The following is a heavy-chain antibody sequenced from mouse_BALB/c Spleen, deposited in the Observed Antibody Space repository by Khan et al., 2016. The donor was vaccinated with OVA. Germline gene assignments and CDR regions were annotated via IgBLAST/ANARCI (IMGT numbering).Heavy chain of an antibody. CDR3: AIYHGYFDV. V-gene: IGHV1-18*01. CDR2: VNPNNGGT. J-gene: IGHJ1*01. Sequence: VQLKQSGPDLVKPGASVKISCKASGYSFTGYYIHWVKQSHGKSLEWIGRVNPNNGGTNSNQKFKGKAILTVAKSSNTAYMELRSLTSEDSAVYACAIYHGYFDVWGAGTTVTVSS. CDR1: GYSFTGYY. D-gene: IGHD1-1*01.